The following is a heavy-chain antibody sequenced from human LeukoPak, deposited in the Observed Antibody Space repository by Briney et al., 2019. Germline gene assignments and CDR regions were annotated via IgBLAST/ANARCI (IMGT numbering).Heavy chain of an antibody. D-gene: IGHD1-7*01. CDR3: ARHKEDVFGRYGEL. J-gene: IGHJ4*02. CDR2: IYTSGST. CDR1: GGSISSYY. V-gene: IGHV4-4*09. Sequence: PSETLSLTCTVSGGSISSYYWSWIRQPPGKGLEWIGYIYTSGSTNYNPSLKSRVTISVDTSKNQFSLKLSSVTAADTAVYYCARHKEDVFGRYGELWGQGTLVTVSS.